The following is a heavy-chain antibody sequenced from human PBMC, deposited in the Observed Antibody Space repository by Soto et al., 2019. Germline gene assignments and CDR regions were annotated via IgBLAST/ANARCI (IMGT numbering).Heavy chain of an antibody. CDR1: GQSFSGHT. D-gene: IGHD1-1*01. Sequence: QVQLQQWGAGLLKPSEPLSLTCAVYGQSFSGHTWSWIRQSPGKGLEWIGENSQSGSTYYNPSLKTRVTISSDTSKNQFSLTLTSVTAADTGVFYCARGSGIALIPGELEDVHYDYWGQGTLGSVSS. V-gene: IGHV4-34*01. CDR3: ARGSGIALIPGELEDVHYDY. J-gene: IGHJ4*02. CDR2: NSQSGST.